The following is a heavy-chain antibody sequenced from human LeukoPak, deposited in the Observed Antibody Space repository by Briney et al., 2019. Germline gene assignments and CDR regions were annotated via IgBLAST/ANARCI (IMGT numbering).Heavy chain of an antibody. CDR2: INHSGST. D-gene: IGHD3-16*02. Sequence: PSETLSLTCAVYGGSFNGYYWSWIRQPPGKGLEWIGEINHSGSTNYNPSLKSRVTISVDTSKNYFSLNLSSVTAADTAVYYCARLNFGGSYRAPLGMDVGGKGTTFPVSS. V-gene: IGHV4-34*01. CDR3: ARLNFGGSYRAPLGMDV. CDR1: GGSFNGYY. J-gene: IGHJ6*04.